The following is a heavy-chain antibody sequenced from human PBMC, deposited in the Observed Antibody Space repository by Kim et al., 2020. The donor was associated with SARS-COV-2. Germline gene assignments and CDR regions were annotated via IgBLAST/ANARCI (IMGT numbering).Heavy chain of an antibody. CDR1: GFTFSSYA. V-gene: IGHV3-23*01. Sequence: GGSLRLSCAASGFTFSSYAMSWVRQAPGKGLEWVSAISGSGGSTYYADSVKGRFTISRDNSKNTLYLQMNSLRAEDTAVYYCAKDLIPYYYDSSATDAFDIWGQGTMVTVSS. CDR3: AKDLIPYYYDSSATDAFDI. J-gene: IGHJ3*02. CDR2: ISGSGGST. D-gene: IGHD3-22*01.